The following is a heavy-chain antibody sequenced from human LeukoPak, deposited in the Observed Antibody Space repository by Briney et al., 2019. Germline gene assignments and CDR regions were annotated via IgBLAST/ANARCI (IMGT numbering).Heavy chain of an antibody. CDR1: GFTFSTYG. Sequence: GGSLRLSCAASGFTFSTYGMHWVRQAPGKGLEWVAVIWYDGSNKYYADSVKGRFTISRDNSKNTLYLQMNSLRAEDTAVYYCARAAGYCSGGSCYGYFDYWGQGTLVTVSS. V-gene: IGHV3-33*01. D-gene: IGHD2-15*01. J-gene: IGHJ4*02. CDR2: IWYDGSNK. CDR3: ARAAGYCSGGSCYGYFDY.